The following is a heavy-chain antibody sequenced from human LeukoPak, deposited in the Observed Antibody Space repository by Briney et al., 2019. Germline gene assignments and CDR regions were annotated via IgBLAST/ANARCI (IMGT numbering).Heavy chain of an antibody. CDR3: ARDSGAVAFDY. CDR2: IYYSGCT. D-gene: IGHD6-19*01. J-gene: IGHJ4*02. CDR1: GGSISSYY. Sequence: KTSETLSLTCTVSGGSISSYYWSWIRQPPGKGLEGVGYIYYSGCTNYNLSLKSRVIITVDMSKNQFSLHLSPVPAADTAVYYCARDSGAVAFDYWGQGTLVTVSS. V-gene: IGHV4-59*01.